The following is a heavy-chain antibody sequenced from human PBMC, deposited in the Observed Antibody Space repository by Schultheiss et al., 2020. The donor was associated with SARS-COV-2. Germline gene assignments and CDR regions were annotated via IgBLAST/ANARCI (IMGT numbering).Heavy chain of an antibody. J-gene: IGHJ6*02. CDR3: ARMKAMLRDYGMDV. Sequence: TLSLTCTVSGGSISSGDYYWGWIRQPPGKALEWLALIYWDDDKRYSPSLKSRLTITKDTSKNQVVLTMTNMDPVDTATYYCARMKAMLRDYGMDVWGQGTTVTVSS. CDR1: GGSISSGDYY. D-gene: IGHD2-2*01. CDR2: IYWDDDK. V-gene: IGHV2-5*02.